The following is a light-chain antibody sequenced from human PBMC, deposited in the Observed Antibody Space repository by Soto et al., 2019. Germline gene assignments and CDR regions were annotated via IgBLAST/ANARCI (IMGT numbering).Light chain of an antibody. CDR3: QQYASSPLLT. Sequence: EIVLTQSPGTLTLSPGETATLSCRASQTMGRNYLAWYQQKPGQAPRLLIFSTSTRATGIPERFSGGGSGTDFTLSISRLEPEDFAVYYCQQYASSPLLTFGGGTKVEIK. CDR1: QTMGRNY. J-gene: IGKJ4*01. CDR2: STS. V-gene: IGKV3-20*01.